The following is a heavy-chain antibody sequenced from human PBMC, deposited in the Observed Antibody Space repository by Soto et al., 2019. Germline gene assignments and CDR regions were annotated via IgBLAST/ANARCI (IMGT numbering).Heavy chain of an antibody. V-gene: IGHV4-59*01. D-gene: IGHD2-15*01. CDR3: ARGWKLYGNYILFDP. J-gene: IGHJ5*02. CDR1: GGSISNYY. CDR2: IYYTGST. Sequence: SETLSLTCTVSGGSISNYYWSWIRQPPGKGLEWIGYIYYTGSTNYNPSLKSRVTTSVDTSKNQFSLKLSSVTAADTAVYYCARGWKLYGNYILFDPWGQGTLVTVSS.